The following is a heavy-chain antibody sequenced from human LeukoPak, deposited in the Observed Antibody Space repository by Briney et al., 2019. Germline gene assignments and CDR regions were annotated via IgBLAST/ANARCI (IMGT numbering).Heavy chain of an antibody. CDR1: GFTVITND. J-gene: IGHJ4*02. CDR3: VRGVEPLAANTLAY. D-gene: IGHD1-14*01. Sequence: PGGSLRLSCAASGFTVITNDMTWVRQAPGKGLEWVSVLYSDGNTKYADSVQGRFTISRDNSKNTLYLEMNGLSPDDTAVYYCVRGVEPLAANTLAYWGQGTLITVSS. V-gene: IGHV3-53*01. CDR2: LYSDGNT.